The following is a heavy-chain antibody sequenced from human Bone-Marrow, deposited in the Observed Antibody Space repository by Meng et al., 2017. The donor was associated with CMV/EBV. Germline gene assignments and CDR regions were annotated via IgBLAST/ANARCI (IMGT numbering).Heavy chain of an antibody. Sequence: ASVKVSCKASGYTFTAHYFHWVRQAPGQGLEWMGWISAYNGNTNYAQKLQGRVTMTTDTSTSTAYMELRSLRSDDTAVYYCARPITIFGVVKEPGWYYFDYWGQGTLVTVSS. CDR1: GYTFTAHY. CDR3: ARPITIFGVVKEPGWYYFDY. V-gene: IGHV1-18*04. J-gene: IGHJ4*02. CDR2: ISAYNGNT. D-gene: IGHD3-3*01.